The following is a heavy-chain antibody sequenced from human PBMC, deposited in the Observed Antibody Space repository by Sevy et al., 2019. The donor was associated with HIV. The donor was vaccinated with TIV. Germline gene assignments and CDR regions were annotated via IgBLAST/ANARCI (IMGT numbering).Heavy chain of an antibody. CDR1: GFSFSSYA. J-gene: IGHJ4*02. CDR3: AKGGFTMVRGVFDY. CDR2: ISGSGGST. V-gene: IGHV3-23*01. Sequence: GGSLRLSCAASGFSFSSYAMSWVRQTPGKGLEWVSAISGSGGSTCYADSVKGRFTISRDNSKNTLYLQMNSLRAEDTAVYYCAKGGFTMVRGVFDYWGQGTLVTVSS. D-gene: IGHD3-10*01.